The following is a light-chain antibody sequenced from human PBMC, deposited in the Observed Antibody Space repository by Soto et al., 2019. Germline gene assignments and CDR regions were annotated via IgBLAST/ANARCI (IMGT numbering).Light chain of an antibody. CDR1: SSDVGGYNY. V-gene: IGLV2-14*01. CDR3: SSYASTTTLV. J-gene: IGLJ3*02. Sequence: QSALTQPASVSGSPGQSITISCTGTSSDVGGYNYVSWYQQRPGKAPKLMIYDVNNRPSGVSHRFSASKSGNTASLTISGLQADDEADYYCSSYASTTTLVFGGGTQLTVL. CDR2: DVN.